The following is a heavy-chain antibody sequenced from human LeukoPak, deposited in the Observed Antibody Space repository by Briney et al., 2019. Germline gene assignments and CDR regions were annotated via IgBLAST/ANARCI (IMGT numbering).Heavy chain of an antibody. CDR3: ARDLSNPFYYYYYGMDV. CDR2: ISAYNGNT. Sequence: ASVKVSCKASGYTFTSYDINWVRQATGQGLEWMGWISAYNGNTNYAQKLQGRVTMTTDTSTSTAYMELRSLRSDDTAVYYCARDLSNPFYYYYYGMDVWGQGTTVTVSS. D-gene: IGHD4-11*01. V-gene: IGHV1-18*01. J-gene: IGHJ6*02. CDR1: GYTFTSYD.